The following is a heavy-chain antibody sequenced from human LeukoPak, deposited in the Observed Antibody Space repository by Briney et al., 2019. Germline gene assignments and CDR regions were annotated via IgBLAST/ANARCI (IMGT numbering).Heavy chain of an antibody. D-gene: IGHD6-6*01. Sequence: VASVKVSCKASGYTFTSYGISWVQQAPGKGLEWMGLVDPEDGETIYAEKFQGRVTITADTSTDTAYMELSSLRSEDTAVYYCATGSDSSSADYWGQGTLVTVSS. CDR3: ATGSDSSSADY. J-gene: IGHJ4*02. CDR1: GYTFTSYG. CDR2: VDPEDGET. V-gene: IGHV1-69-2*01.